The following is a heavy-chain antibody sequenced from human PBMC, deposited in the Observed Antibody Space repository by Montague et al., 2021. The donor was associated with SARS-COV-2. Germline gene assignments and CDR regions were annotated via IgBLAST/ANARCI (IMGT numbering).Heavy chain of an antibody. Sequence: SETLSLTCTVSGGSISSSSYYWVWLRQPPGKGLVWIGSIYYSGSTYYTPSLKSPVTISVDTSQNQFSLKLSSVTAADTAVYYCAGSPPGIAAAGTVAAFDIWGQGTMVTVSS. J-gene: IGHJ3*02. D-gene: IGHD6-13*01. CDR1: GGSISSSSYY. V-gene: IGHV4-39*01. CDR2: IYYSGST. CDR3: AGSPPGIAAAGTVAAFDI.